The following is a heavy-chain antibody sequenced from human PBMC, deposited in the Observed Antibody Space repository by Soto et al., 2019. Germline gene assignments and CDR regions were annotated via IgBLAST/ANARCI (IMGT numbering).Heavy chain of an antibody. J-gene: IGHJ5*02. Sequence: SETLSLTCTVSGASVSTGYWSWIRQPPGKGPEWIGFMYFGGSFNYNPSLTSRVTISVETSKNQFSMTLTSVTAADTAVYYCACSYYDSTGFAVDPWGQGTRVTVFS. CDR2: MYFGGSF. V-gene: IGHV4-59*02. D-gene: IGHD3-22*01. CDR1: GASVSTGY. CDR3: ACSYYDSTGFAVDP.